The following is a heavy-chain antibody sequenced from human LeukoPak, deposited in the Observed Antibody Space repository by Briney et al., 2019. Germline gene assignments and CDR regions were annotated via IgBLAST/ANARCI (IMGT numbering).Heavy chain of an antibody. D-gene: IGHD2-2*01. CDR1: GFSFSNYA. Sequence: PGGSLRLSCAASGFSFSNYAIHWVRQAPGKGLDSVAVISYDGSDKYYADSVKGRFTISRDNSKNTLYLQMHSLRTEDTAMYYCARDLRYCTRTSCFTSLDVWGKGTTVTVSS. V-gene: IGHV3-30-3*01. CDR3: ARDLRYCTRTSCFTSLDV. CDR2: ISYDGSDK. J-gene: IGHJ6*04.